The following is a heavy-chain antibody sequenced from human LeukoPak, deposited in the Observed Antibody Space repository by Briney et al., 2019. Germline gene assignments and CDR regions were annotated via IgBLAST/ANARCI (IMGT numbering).Heavy chain of an antibody. CDR3: ARVMGYYYAMDV. Sequence: TGGSLRLSCAASGLNFSSYEVNWVRQAPGKGLEWVSCISSSGNNIYYADSVKGRFTISRDIAKNSLYLQMNSLRADDTAVCYCARVMGYYYAMDVWGQGTTVTVSS. J-gene: IGHJ6*02. D-gene: IGHD1-26*01. CDR1: GLNFSSYE. CDR2: ISSSGNNI. V-gene: IGHV3-48*03.